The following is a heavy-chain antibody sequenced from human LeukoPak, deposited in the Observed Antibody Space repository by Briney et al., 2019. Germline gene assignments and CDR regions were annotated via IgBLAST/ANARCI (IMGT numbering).Heavy chain of an antibody. CDR2: LHYSGSV. CDR1: GGSISSYY. D-gene: IGHD2-2*01. CDR3: AREYCSSTNCYFDY. V-gene: IGHV4-59*01. Sequence: SETLSLTCTVSGGSISSYYWSWIRQPPGKGLEWIGYLHYSGSVDYNPSLTSRVTISLDTSNNQFSLKLRSVTAADSALYYCAREYCSSTNCYFDYWGQGTLVTVSS. J-gene: IGHJ4*02.